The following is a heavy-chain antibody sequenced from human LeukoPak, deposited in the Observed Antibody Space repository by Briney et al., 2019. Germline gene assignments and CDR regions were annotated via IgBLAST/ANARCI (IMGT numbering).Heavy chain of an antibody. CDR3: ARVRGTGTTDP. Sequence: ASVKVSCKASGYTFTGYYMHWVRQAPGQGLEWMGWINPNSGGTNYAQKFQGRVTMTRNTSISTAYMELSSLRSEDTAVYYCARVRGTGTTDPWGQGTLVTVSS. CDR2: INPNSGGT. CDR1: GYTFTGYY. J-gene: IGHJ5*02. D-gene: IGHD1-1*01. V-gene: IGHV1-2*02.